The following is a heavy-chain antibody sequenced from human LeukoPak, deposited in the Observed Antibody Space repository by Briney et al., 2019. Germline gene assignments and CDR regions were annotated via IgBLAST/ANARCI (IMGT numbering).Heavy chain of an antibody. CDR1: GGSVNTYY. D-gene: IGHD6-13*01. J-gene: IGHJ4*02. CDR2: VYYSGST. V-gene: IGHV4-59*08. CDR3: ARHSLLVGFHFDY. Sequence: SETLSLTCSVSGGSVNTYYWSWIRQPPGKGLEWIGYVYYSGSTNYNPSLKSRVTISVDTSKDHFSLKLTSLTAADTAVYYCARHSLLVGFHFDYWGQGSLVTVSS.